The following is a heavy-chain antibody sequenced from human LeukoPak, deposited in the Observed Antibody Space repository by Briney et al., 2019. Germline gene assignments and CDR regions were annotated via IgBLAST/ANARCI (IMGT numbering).Heavy chain of an antibody. V-gene: IGHV3-23*01. CDR3: AKVGYCTGSSCYNLEY. CDR1: GFTFSNNA. CDR2: ISRSGDNT. D-gene: IGHD2-15*01. Sequence: GGSLRLSCAASGFTFSNNAMNWVRQAPGKGLEWVSGISRSGDNTYYADSVKARFTISRDKSKNTMYLQMNSLRAGDTAVYFCAKVGYCTGSSCYNLEYWGQGTLVTVSS. J-gene: IGHJ4*02.